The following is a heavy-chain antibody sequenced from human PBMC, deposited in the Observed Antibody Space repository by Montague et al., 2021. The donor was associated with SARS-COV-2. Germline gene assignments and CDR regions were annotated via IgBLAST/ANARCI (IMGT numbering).Heavy chain of an antibody. CDR3: ARGRDSGTYFGTKYYFQYGLDV. V-gene: IGHV4-34*01. CDR2: VDRSGTA. Sequence: SETLSLTCAFSDGSVSAYFWSWVRQLPGKGLEWIGQVDRSGTAHYSPSXXSRLTLSVDTSNNQVSLNLTSVTATDTATYYCARGRDSGTYFGTKYYFQYGLDVWGQGTTVTVSS. CDR1: DGSVSAYF. J-gene: IGHJ6*02. D-gene: IGHD3-10*01.